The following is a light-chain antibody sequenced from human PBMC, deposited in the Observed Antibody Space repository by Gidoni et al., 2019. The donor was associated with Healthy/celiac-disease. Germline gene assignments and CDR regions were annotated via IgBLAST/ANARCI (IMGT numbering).Light chain of an antibody. Sequence: DNQVTQYPSSLSASVGDRVTIPCRASQSISSYLIWYQQKPGHAPKLLIYAASSLPSGVPSRFSGSGSGTDFTLTISSLQPEDFATYYCQQSYSTPLTFGGGTKVEIK. CDR1: QSISSY. J-gene: IGKJ4*01. V-gene: IGKV1-39*01. CDR2: AAS. CDR3: QQSYSTPLT.